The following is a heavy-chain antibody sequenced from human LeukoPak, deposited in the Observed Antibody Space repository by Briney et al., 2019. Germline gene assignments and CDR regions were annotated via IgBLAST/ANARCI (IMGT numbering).Heavy chain of an antibody. CDR2: IYSGGNT. V-gene: IGHV3-53*01. D-gene: IGHD3-22*01. J-gene: IGHJ1*01. Sequence: GGSLRLSCAASGFTVSSNYMSWVRQAPGKGLQWVSVIYSGGNTYYADSVKGRFTISRDNSKNTLYLQMNSLRAEDTAVYYCAGRTVTPYYHDSSGFHLQYWGQGTLVTVSS. CDR1: GFTVSSNY. CDR3: AGRTVTPYYHDSSGFHLQY.